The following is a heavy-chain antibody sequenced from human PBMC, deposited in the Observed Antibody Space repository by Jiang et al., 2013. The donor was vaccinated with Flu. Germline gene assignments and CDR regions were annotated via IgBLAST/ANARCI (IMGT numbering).Heavy chain of an antibody. CDR2: VNHDGGT. CDR1: GDSFTYYS. V-gene: IGHV4-34*01. D-gene: IGHD2-8*01. Sequence: GSGLVKPSETLSLTCVAYGDSFTYYSWSWVRQPPGKGLEWIGKVNHDGGTHFNPPFKSRVTISIDTSRNRFSLRLNSVTAADTATYYCARGPNDIHSHSFDPWGQGTLVTVSS. J-gene: IGHJ5*02. CDR3: ARGPNDIHSHSFDP.